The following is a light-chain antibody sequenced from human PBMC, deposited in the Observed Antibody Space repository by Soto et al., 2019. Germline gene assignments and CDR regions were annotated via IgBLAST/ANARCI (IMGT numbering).Light chain of an antibody. CDR1: SSDVGAYHY. CDR2: DVS. Sequence: QSALTQPRSVSGSPGQSVTISCAGTSSDVGAYHYVSWYQQHPGKAPKFMIYDVSKRPSGVPDRFSGSMSGNTASLTISGLQAEDEADYYCCSYAGGYTFIFGSGTKLTVL. V-gene: IGLV2-11*01. J-gene: IGLJ1*01. CDR3: CSYAGGYTFI.